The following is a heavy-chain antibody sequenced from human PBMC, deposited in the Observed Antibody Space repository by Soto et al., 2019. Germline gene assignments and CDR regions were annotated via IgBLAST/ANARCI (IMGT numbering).Heavy chain of an antibody. Sequence: GVSLRLSFAASGFTCSRNWMHWVRQAPGKGLVWVSRIKSDGSSTNYADSVKGRFTISRDNAKNTLYLQMNSLRVEDTALYYCARGFSGSNGFDYWGQGTLVTVSS. CDR2: IKSDGSST. V-gene: IGHV3-74*01. J-gene: IGHJ4*02. CDR3: ARGFSGSNGFDY. D-gene: IGHD6-19*01. CDR1: GFTCSRNW.